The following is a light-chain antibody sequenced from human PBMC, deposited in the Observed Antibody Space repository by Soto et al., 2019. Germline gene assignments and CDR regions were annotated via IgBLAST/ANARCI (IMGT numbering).Light chain of an antibody. Sequence: QSVLTQPPSVSGAPRQRVTISCTGSSSNIGANYDVHWYQHLPGTAPKLLIYGNSNRPSGVPDRFSGSKSGTSASLAITGLQADDEGDYYCQSYDSSLSGYVVGTGTKVTVL. J-gene: IGLJ1*01. CDR1: SSNIGANYD. CDR3: QSYDSSLSGYV. V-gene: IGLV1-40*01. CDR2: GNS.